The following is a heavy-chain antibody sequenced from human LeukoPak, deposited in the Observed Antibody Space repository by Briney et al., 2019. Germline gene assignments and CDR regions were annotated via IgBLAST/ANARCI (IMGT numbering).Heavy chain of an antibody. CDR3: ARGCGFVSENCVLFDY. CDR2: ISGYNGNT. D-gene: IGHD2-8*01. J-gene: IGHJ4*02. Sequence: ASVKVSCKASGYTFSKFGINWVRQAPGQGLEWMGWISGYNGNTYNTQRFQGRVTMTTDTSSSTAYMDLRSLRSDDTAVYYCARGCGFVSENCVLFDYWGQGTQVTVSS. V-gene: IGHV1-18*01. CDR1: GYTFSKFG.